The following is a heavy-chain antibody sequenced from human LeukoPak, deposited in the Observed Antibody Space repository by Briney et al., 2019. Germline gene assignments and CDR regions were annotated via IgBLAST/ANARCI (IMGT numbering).Heavy chain of an antibody. CDR2: IYYSGNT. J-gene: IGHJ3*02. CDR3: ARAFGLRPGDAFDI. CDR1: GVSISSSNSY. Sequence: KASETLSLTCTVSGVSISSSNSYWGWIRQPPGKGLEWIGSIYYSGNTYYNASLKSQVSISIDTSKNQFSLKLSSVTAADTAVYYCARAFGLRPGDAFDIWGQGTMVTVSS. V-gene: IGHV4-39*07. D-gene: IGHD7-27*01.